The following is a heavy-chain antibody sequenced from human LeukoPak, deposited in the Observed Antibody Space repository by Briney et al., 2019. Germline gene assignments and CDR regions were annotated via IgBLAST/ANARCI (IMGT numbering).Heavy chain of an antibody. CDR1: GGSISPDY. D-gene: IGHD3-10*01. V-gene: IGHV4-59*01. CDR2: TYYTGTT. CDR3: ARDRPGESSLDY. Sequence: SETLSLTCTVSGGSISPDYWSWIRQPPGKGLEWIGYTYYTGTTNYKPSLKSRVTISVETSKNQFSLNLGSVTAADTAVYYCARDRPGESSLDYWGQGILVTVSS. J-gene: IGHJ4*02.